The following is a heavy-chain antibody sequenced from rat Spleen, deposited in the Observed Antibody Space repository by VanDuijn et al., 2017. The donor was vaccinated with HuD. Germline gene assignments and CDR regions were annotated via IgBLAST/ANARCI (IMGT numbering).Heavy chain of an antibody. V-gene: IGHV5-25*01. D-gene: IGHD1-11*01. CDR1: GFTFSNYG. Sequence: EVQLVESGGGLVQPGRSMKLSCAASGFTFSNYGMAWVRQTPAKGLEWVASISTGGGNTYYRDSVKGRFTISRDNTKSTLSLQMDSLRSEDTATYYCARRHYGYTDYFDYWGQGVMVPVSS. CDR2: ISTGGGNT. CDR3: ARRHYGYTDYFDY. J-gene: IGHJ2*01.